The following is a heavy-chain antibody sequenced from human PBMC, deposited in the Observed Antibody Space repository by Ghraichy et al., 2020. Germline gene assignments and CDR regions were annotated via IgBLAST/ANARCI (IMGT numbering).Heavy chain of an antibody. V-gene: IGHV3-15*01. D-gene: IGHD3-16*01. CDR1: GFTFSNAW. Sequence: GGSLRLSCAASGFTFSNAWMSWVRQAPGKGLEWVGRIKSKTDGGTTDYAAPVKGRFTISRDDSKNTLYLQMNSLKTEDTAVYYCTTDCRGSKVPPDFDYWGQGTLVTVSS. J-gene: IGHJ4*02. CDR2: IKSKTDGGTT. CDR3: TTDCRGSKVPPDFDY.